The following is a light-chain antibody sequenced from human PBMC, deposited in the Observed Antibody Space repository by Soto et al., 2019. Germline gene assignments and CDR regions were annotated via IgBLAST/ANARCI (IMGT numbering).Light chain of an antibody. CDR2: GAS. J-gene: IGKJ1*01. CDR1: QSVSNSY. CDR3: QQYGSSPWT. V-gene: IGKV3-20*01. Sequence: EIVLTQSPGTLSLSPGERATLSCRASQSVSNSYLAWYQQKPGQAPRLLIYGASSRATGIPDRFSGSGSGTDLTLTISRLEPEDFAVYYCQQYGSSPWTFGQGTKVDIK.